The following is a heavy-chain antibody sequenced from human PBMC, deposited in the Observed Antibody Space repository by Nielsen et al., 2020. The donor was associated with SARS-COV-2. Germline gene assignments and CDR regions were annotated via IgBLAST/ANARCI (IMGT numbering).Heavy chain of an antibody. CDR1: GFTFSSYD. V-gene: IGHV3-13*04. CDR3: ARGRYSYGYEGNDAFDI. CDR2: IGTAGDT. Sequence: GGSLTLSCAASGFTFSSYDMLWVRQATGKGLEWVSAIGTAGDTYYPGSVKGRFTISRENAKNSLYLQMNSLRAGDTAVYYCARGRYSYGYEGNDAFDIWGQGTMVTVSS. J-gene: IGHJ3*02. D-gene: IGHD5-18*01.